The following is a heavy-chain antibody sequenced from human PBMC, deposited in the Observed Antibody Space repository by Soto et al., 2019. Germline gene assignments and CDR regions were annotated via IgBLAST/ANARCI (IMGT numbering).Heavy chain of an antibody. J-gene: IGHJ3*02. CDR2: ISSSGSTI. CDR3: ARDSRCSGGSCYSDDAFDI. Sequence: LSLTCAASGFTFSSYEMNWVRQAPGKGLEWVSYISSSGSTIYYADSVKGRFTISRDNAKNSLYLQMNSLRAEDTAVYYCARDSRCSGGSCYSDDAFDIWGQGTMVTVSS. D-gene: IGHD2-15*01. V-gene: IGHV3-48*03. CDR1: GFTFSSYE.